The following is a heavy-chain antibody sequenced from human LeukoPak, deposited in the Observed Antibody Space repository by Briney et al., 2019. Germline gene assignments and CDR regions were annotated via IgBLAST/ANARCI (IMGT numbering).Heavy chain of an antibody. CDR3: ARGGWELPEGSLDY. CDR2: IYDSGST. CDR1: GGSIRSSYYY. V-gene: IGHV4-39*01. J-gene: IGHJ4*02. Sequence: SETLSLTCTVSGGSIRSSYYYWGWIRQPPGKGLEWIGSIYDSGSTYYNPSLKSRVTISVDTSKNQFSLKLNSVTAADTAVYYCARGGWELPEGSLDYWGQGILVTVSS. D-gene: IGHD1-26*01.